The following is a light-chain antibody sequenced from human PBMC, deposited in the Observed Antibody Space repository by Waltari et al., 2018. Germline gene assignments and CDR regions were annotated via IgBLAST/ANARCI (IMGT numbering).Light chain of an antibody. CDR3: QQGYNSPPT. CDR2: AAS. CDR1: QHVGTY. V-gene: IGKV1-39*01. J-gene: IGKJ2*01. Sequence: DIQLTQSPSYLYESVGNRVTVHCRASQHVGTYLNWYQQQPGKAPKLLIYAASSLNTGVPSRFSGSGSGTEFSLTISSLQPEDFATYYCQQGYNSPPTFGQGTKLESK.